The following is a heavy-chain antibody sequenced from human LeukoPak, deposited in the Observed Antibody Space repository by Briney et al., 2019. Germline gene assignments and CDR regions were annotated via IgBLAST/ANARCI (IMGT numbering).Heavy chain of an antibody. CDR1: GFAFSSYA. D-gene: IGHD3-10*01. J-gene: IGHJ4*02. V-gene: IGHV3-23*01. CDR3: ANDYRSGSFHDF. Sequence: GESLRLSCAASGFAFSSYAMSWVRQPPGKGLEWVSVISRRDDYTYYADSVEGRFTISRDNSKNTLYLQMSTLRAEDTAVYYCANDYRSGSFHDFWGQGTLVTVSS. CDR2: ISRRDDYT.